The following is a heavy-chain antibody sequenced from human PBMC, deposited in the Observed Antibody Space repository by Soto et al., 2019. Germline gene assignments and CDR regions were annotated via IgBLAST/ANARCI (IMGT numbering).Heavy chain of an antibody. J-gene: IGHJ1*01. D-gene: IGHD5-12*01. CDR2: IYYSGST. CDR3: ARLYGYDHHVVH. Sequence: SETLSLTCTVSGASISSHYWSWIRQPPGQGLEWIGYIYYSGSTNYNPSLKSRVTISVDTSKSQFSLRLSSVTAADTAVYFCARLYGYDHHVVHWG. V-gene: IGHV4-59*08. CDR1: GASISSHY.